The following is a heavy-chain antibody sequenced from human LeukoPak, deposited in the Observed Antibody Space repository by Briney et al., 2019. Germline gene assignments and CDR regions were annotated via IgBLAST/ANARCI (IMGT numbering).Heavy chain of an antibody. CDR2: ISAYNGNT. D-gene: IGHD6-6*01. CDR1: GYTFTSYG. Sequence: ASVKVSCKASGYTFTSYGISWVRQAPGQGLEWMGWISAYNGNTNYAQKLQGRVTMTTDTSTSTAYMELRSLRSDDTAVYYCASGKISSSSPAYYYYGMDVWGQGPRSPSP. V-gene: IGHV1-18*01. J-gene: IGHJ6*02. CDR3: ASGKISSSSPAYYYYGMDV.